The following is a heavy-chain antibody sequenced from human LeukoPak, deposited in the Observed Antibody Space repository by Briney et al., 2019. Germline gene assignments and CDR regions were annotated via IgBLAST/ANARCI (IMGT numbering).Heavy chain of an antibody. Sequence: GGSLRLSCVVSGFTFSSYAMHWVRQAPGKGLEWVAVISYDGSNKFYADSVKGRFTISRDNSKNTLYLQMNSLRAEDTAVYYCARGELAAFDIWGQGTMVTVSS. CDR2: ISYDGSNK. J-gene: IGHJ3*02. CDR1: GFTFSSYA. CDR3: ARGELAAFDI. V-gene: IGHV3-30*04. D-gene: IGHD1-1*01.